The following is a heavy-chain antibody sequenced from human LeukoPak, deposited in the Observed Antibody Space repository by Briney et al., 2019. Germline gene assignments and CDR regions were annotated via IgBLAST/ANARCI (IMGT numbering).Heavy chain of an antibody. CDR2: ISWNSGSI. D-gene: IGHD1-26*01. V-gene: IGHV3-9*03. J-gene: IGHJ4*02. Sequence: GRSLRLSCAASGFTFDDYAMHWVRQAPGKGLEWVSGISWNSGSIGYADSVKGRFTISRDNAKNSLYLQMNSLRAEDMALYYCAKGRGRGGALVYWGQGTLVTVSS. CDR3: AKGRGRGGALVY. CDR1: GFTFDDYA.